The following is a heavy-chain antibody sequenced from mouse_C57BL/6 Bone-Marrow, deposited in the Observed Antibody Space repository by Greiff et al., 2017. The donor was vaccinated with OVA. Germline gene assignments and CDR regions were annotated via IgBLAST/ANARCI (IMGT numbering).Heavy chain of an antibody. CDR3: ARNIYYYGSSGYFDV. Sequence: QVQLQQPGAELVMPGASVKLSCKASGYTFTSYWMHWVKQRPGQGLEWIGEIDPSDSYTNYNQKFKGKSTLTVDKSSSTAYMQLSSLTSEDSAVYYCARNIYYYGSSGYFDVWGTGTTVTVSS. CDR2: IDPSDSYT. J-gene: IGHJ1*03. CDR1: GYTFTSYW. V-gene: IGHV1-69*01. D-gene: IGHD1-1*01.